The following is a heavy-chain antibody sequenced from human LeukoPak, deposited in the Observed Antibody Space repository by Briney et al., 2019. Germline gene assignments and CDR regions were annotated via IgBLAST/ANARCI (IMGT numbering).Heavy chain of an antibody. Sequence: ASVKVSCTTSGYTFTDYYMHWVRQAPGQGPEWMGITRPSSGRTQYPQKFQGRVSMTWDMSASTFYMELSSLTSDDTAVYYCAREGPETYKFDFWGQGTLVTVSS. CDR2: TRPSSGRT. CDR1: GYTFTDYY. CDR3: AREGPETYKFDF. J-gene: IGHJ4*02. D-gene: IGHD1-1*01. V-gene: IGHV1-46*01.